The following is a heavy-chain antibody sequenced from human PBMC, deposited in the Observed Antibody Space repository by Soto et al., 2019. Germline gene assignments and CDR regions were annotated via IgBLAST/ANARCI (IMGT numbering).Heavy chain of an antibody. CDR1: GFTFSSYR. D-gene: IGHD2-15*01. V-gene: IGHV3-21*01. CDR3: ARDIVVVVANYFDY. CDR2: ISRSSSYI. Sequence: PGGSLRVSCSASGFTFSSYRMNWVLHAPGKVLEWVSSISRSSSYIYCSDSLKGRFTISRDNAKNSLYLQMNSLRAEETAVYYCARDIVVVVANYFDYWGQASLLTVSS. J-gene: IGHJ4*02.